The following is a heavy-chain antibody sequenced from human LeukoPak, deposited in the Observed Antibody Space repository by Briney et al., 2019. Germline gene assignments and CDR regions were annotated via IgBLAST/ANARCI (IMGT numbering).Heavy chain of an antibody. CDR2: INQGEGEK. J-gene: IGHJ4*02. Sequence: GGSLRLSCVDSGFTLSSHWMSWVRQAPGKGLEWVANINQGEGEKYYVDSVKGRFTISRDNAKKSLFLQMNGLRAEDTAVYYCAKGRFIAGTTAYYFDYWGQGTLVTVSS. CDR3: AKGRFIAGTTAYYFDY. D-gene: IGHD1-26*01. V-gene: IGHV3-7*03. CDR1: GFTLSSHW.